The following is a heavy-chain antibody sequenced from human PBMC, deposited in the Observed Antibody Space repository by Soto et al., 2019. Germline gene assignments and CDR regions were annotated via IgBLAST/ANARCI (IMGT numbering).Heavy chain of an antibody. CDR1: GRSIGSYQ. D-gene: IGHD4-17*01. J-gene: IGHJ4*02. CDR2: VYYTGTT. Sequence: TLSLTCNLSGRSIGSYQWSWVRQPPGKGLEWIASVYYTGTTNYNPSLGSRVTITIDAPGNRFSMEITSVTAAYTAIYYCARDTVLTGMFDFWGQGTLVTVSS. V-gene: IGHV4-59*01. CDR3: ARDTVLTGMFDF.